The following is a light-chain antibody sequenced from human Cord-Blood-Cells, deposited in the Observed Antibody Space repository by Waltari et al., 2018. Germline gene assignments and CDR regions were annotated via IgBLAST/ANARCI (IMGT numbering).Light chain of an antibody. CDR3: QQYYSTPLT. CDR1: QSVLYSSNNKNY. V-gene: IGKV4-1*01. Sequence: QTPDSLAVSLGERATINCKSSQSVLYSSNNKNYLAWYQQKPGQPPKLLIYWASTRESGVPDRFSGSGSGTDFTLTISSLQAEDVAVYYCQQYYSTPLTFGGGTKVEIK. CDR2: WAS. J-gene: IGKJ4*01.